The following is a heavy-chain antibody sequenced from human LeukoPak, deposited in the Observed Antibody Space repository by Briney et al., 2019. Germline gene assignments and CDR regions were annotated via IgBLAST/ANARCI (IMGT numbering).Heavy chain of an antibody. Sequence: GGSLRLSCAASGSTFSTYWMNWVRLAPGKGLEWVAHINKDGRATNYVDSVKGRFTISRDNAKNSLYLQMKSLRVEDTAVYYCAGSSVWLFDDWGQGTLVTVSS. J-gene: IGHJ4*02. D-gene: IGHD6-19*01. CDR1: GSTFSTYW. CDR2: INKDGRAT. CDR3: AGSSVWLFDD. V-gene: IGHV3-7*01.